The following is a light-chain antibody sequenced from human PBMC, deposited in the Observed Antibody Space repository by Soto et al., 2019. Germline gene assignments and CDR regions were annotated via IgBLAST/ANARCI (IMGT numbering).Light chain of an antibody. CDR3: AAWDDSLSGQV. V-gene: IGLV1-47*01. CDR2: RNN. J-gene: IGLJ1*01. Sequence: QSVLTQPPSASGTPGQRVTISCSGSSSNIGSNYVYWYQQLPGTAPKLLIYRNNQRPSGVPDRFSGSKSGTSASLAISGLRFEDEADYYCAAWDDSLSGQVFGTG. CDR1: SSNIGSNY.